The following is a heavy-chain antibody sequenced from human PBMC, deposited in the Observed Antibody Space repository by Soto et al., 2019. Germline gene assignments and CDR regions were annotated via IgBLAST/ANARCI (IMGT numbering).Heavy chain of an antibody. D-gene: IGHD3-22*01. V-gene: IGHV3-15*01. CDR1: GFPFTKAW. CDR2: IRSKTSSETR. CDR3: TTDGFTGIVGI. Sequence: GGSLRLSCSASGFPFTKAWMTWVRQAPGKGLEWVGRIRSKTSSETREYAAPVKGRFTISRDDSKNMLYLEMNSLKIEDTGVYYCTTDGFTGIVGIWGQGTMVTVSS. J-gene: IGHJ3*02.